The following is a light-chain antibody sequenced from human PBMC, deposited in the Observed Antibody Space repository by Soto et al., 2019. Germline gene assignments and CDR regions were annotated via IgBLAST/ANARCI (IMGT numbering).Light chain of an antibody. V-gene: IGKV2-28*01. CDR3: MQALQTPPFT. CDR2: LGS. Sequence: DIVMTQSPLSLPVTPGEPASISCRSSQSLLHSNGYNYLDWYLQKPGQSPQLLIYLGSNRASGVTDRFSGSGSGTSFTLKISRVEAEDVGVYYCMQALQTPPFTFGPGTKVDIK. J-gene: IGKJ3*01. CDR1: QSLLHSNGYNY.